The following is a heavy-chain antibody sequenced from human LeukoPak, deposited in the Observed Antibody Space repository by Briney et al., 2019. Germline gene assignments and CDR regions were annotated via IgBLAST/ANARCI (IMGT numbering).Heavy chain of an antibody. CDR3: VKLTCGGGSCTPRQCDS. CDR1: GFTFSINT. CDR2: INLNGDTT. V-gene: IGHV3-64D*06. D-gene: IGHD2-15*01. Sequence: GGSLRLFCSASGFTFSINTMFWVRQTPGKGLEYVSAINLNGDTTYYSDSVKGRFTISRDNSESTLFLEMTSLRPEDTAIYYCVKLTCGGGSCTPRQCDSWGLGAQVTVSS. J-gene: IGHJ4*02.